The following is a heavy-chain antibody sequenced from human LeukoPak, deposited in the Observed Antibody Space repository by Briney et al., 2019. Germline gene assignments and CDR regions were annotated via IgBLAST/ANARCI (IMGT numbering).Heavy chain of an antibody. CDR1: GYTFTGNY. D-gene: IGHD3-22*01. CDR3: ARERNDSSGSNWFDP. Sequence: ASVKVSCKASGYTFTGNYMHWVRQAPGQGLEWMGWINPNSGGTNYAQKFQGRVTMTRDTSISTAYMELSRLRSDDTAVYYCARERNDSSGSNWFDPWGQGTLVTVSS. CDR2: INPNSGGT. J-gene: IGHJ5*02. V-gene: IGHV1-2*02.